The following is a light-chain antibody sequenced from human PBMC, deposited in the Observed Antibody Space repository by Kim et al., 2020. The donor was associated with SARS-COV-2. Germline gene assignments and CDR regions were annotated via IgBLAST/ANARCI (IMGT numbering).Light chain of an antibody. CDR2: DAS. CDR3: QQRSNWPIT. CDR1: QSFSSY. Sequence: LSPGESATLSCRASQSFSSYLAWYQQKPGQAPSLLFYDASNRATGIPARFSGSGSETDFTLTISSLDPEDFAVYYCQQRSNWPITFGQGTRLEIK. J-gene: IGKJ5*01. V-gene: IGKV3-11*01.